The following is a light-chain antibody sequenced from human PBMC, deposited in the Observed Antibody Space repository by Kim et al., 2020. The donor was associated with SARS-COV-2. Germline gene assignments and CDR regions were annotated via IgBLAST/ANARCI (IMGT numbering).Light chain of an antibody. CDR1: QSVSSN. Sequence: VSPGERATLSCRASQSVSSNLAWYQQKPGQAPRLLIYGASTRATGIPARFSGSGSGTEFTLTIYSLQSEDFAVYYCQQYNNWPLTFGQGTKLEI. CDR2: GAS. CDR3: QQYNNWPLT. J-gene: IGKJ2*01. V-gene: IGKV3-15*01.